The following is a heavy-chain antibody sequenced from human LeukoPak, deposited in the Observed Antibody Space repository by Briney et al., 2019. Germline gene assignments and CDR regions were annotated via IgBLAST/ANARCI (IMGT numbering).Heavy chain of an antibody. V-gene: IGHV1-69*04. J-gene: IGHJ4*02. CDR2: IIPILGIA. Sequence: ASVKVSCKASGGTFSSYAISWVRQAPGQGLEWMGRIIPILGIANYAQKFQGRVTITADKSTSTAYMELSSLRSEDTAVYYCARVDGPQDYFDYWGQGTLVTVSS. D-gene: IGHD5-24*01. CDR3: ARVDGPQDYFDY. CDR1: GGTFSSYA.